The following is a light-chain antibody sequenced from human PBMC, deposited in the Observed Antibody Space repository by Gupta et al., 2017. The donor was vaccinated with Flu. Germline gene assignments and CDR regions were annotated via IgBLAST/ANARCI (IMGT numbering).Light chain of an antibody. CDR3: QQCADWPRT. Sequence: EFVLPQSPAPRPLSPGERAPLPSGPSRSVNTCLAWYQQKLGQAPRLLIFGASNRATGIPARFSGSRSETDFSLTINSLEPEDFAVYYCQQCADWPRTFGEGTKMEIK. V-gene: IGKV3-11*01. CDR2: GAS. CDR1: RSVNTC. J-gene: IGKJ2*02.